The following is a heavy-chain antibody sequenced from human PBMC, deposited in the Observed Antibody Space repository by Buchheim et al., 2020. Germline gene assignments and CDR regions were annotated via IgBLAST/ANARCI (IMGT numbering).Heavy chain of an antibody. CDR2: ISYDGSNK. D-gene: IGHD3-10*01. CDR3: ARTMVQGALHFNYGMDV. CDR1: GFTFSSYA. J-gene: IGHJ6*02. Sequence: QVQLVESGGGVVQPGRSLRLSCAASGFTFSSYAMHWVRQAPVKGLEWVALISYDGSNKYYADSVKGRFTISRDNSKNTLYLQMNSLRGEDTAVYYCARTMVQGALHFNYGMDVWGQGTT. V-gene: IGHV3-30*04.